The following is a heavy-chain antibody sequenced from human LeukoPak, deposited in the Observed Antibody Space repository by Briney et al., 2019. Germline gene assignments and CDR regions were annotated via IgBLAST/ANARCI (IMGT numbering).Heavy chain of an antibody. CDR1: GGSITITNY. V-gene: IGHV4-4*02. CDR2: VNLQGST. Sequence: SGTLSLTCGVSGGSITITNYWTWVRQPPGKGLEWIGEVNLQGSTNYNPSLMGRVAISVDTSENHISLQLTSVTAADTAVYYCAREGGPYRPLDYSGQGTLVTVSS. CDR3: AREGGPYRPLDY. J-gene: IGHJ4*02.